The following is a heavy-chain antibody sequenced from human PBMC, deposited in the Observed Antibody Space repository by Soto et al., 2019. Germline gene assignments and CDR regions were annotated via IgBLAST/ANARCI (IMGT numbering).Heavy chain of an antibody. CDR2: ISSSSSTI. J-gene: IGHJ3*02. V-gene: IGHV3-48*01. D-gene: IGHD6-19*01. CDR3: ARDIPPGVAVAGRGAFDI. CDR1: GFTFSSYS. Sequence: GGSLRLSCAASGFTFSSYSMNWVRQAPGKGLEWVSYISSSSSTIYYADSVKGRFTISRDNAKNSLYLQMNSLRAEDTAVYYCARDIPPGVAVAGRGAFDIWGQGTMVTVSS.